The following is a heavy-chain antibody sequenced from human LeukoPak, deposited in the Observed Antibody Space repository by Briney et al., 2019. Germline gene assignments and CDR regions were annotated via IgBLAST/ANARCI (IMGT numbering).Heavy chain of an antibody. CDR3: ARGPYSSSWSAWFDP. CDR1: GFTFSSYE. D-gene: IGHD6-13*01. J-gene: IGHJ5*02. CDR2: ISSTGSSI. V-gene: IGHV3-48*03. Sequence: GGSLTLSCAASGFTFSSYEMNWVRQAPGKGLEWVSYISSTGSSIYYADSVKGRFTISRDNAKNSLYLQMNSLRAEDTAIYYCARGPYSSSWSAWFDPWGQGTLVTVSS.